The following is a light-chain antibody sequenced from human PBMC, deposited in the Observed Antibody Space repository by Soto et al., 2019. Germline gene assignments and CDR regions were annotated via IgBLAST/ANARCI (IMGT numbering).Light chain of an antibody. V-gene: IGKV3-15*01. CDR3: QQYNNWPPPCT. Sequence: EVVMTQTPATLSVSLGDRATLSCRVIHSISISAAWYQQKPGQAPRLLIYDASARATGIPARFSGSGFGTEFTLTITSLQSEDFALSYCQQYNNWPPPCTFGQGTKVDI. J-gene: IGKJ1*01. CDR2: DAS. CDR1: HSISIS.